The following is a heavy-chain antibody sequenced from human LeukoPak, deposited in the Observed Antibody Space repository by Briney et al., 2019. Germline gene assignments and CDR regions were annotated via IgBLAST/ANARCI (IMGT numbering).Heavy chain of an antibody. V-gene: IGHV4-39*07. CDR3: ARKLEYYYDSSGLDY. D-gene: IGHD3-22*01. J-gene: IGHJ4*02. CDR2: IYHSGST. Sequence: PSETLSLTCTVSGGSISSSSYYWGWIRQPPGKGLEWIGSIYHSGSTYYNPSLKSRVTISVDTSKNQFSLKLSSVTAADTAVYYCARKLEYYYDSSGLDYWGQGTLVTVSS. CDR1: GGSISSSSYY.